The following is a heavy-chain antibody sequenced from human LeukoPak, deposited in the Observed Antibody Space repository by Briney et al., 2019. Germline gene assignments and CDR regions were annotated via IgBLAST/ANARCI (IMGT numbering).Heavy chain of an antibody. J-gene: IGHJ5*02. V-gene: IGHV1-8*01. CDR3: ARGYCSGGPPVCFDP. CDR1: GSTFTSYD. Sequence: ASGKASCKASGSTFTSYDINWVRQATGQGLEWMGWMNPNSGNTGYAQKFQGRVTRTRNTSISTAYMELSSLRSEDTAVYYCARGYCSGGPPVCFDPWGQGTLVTVSS. D-gene: IGHD2-15*01. CDR2: MNPNSGNT.